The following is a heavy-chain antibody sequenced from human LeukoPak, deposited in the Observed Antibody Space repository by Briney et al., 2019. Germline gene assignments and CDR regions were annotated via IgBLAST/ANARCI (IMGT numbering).Heavy chain of an antibody. J-gene: IGHJ4*02. CDR2: FDPEDGET. CDR1: GYTLTELS. CDR3: ATAVTTAGSFDY. D-gene: IGHD4-11*01. Sequence: ASVKVSCKVSGYTLTELSMHWVRQAPGKGLEWMGGFDPEDGETIYAQKLQGRVTMTEDTSTDTAYMELSSLKSEDTAMYYCATAVTTAGSFDYWGQGTLVTVSS. V-gene: IGHV1-24*01.